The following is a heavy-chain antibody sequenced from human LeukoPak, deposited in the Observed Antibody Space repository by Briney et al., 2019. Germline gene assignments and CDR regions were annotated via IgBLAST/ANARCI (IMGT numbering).Heavy chain of an antibody. V-gene: IGHV1-2*02. CDR2: INPDSGGT. J-gene: IGHJ4*02. D-gene: IGHD5-12*01. CDR3: ARTSGYDFGTDFDY. Sequence: ASVKVSCKASGYPFTGYYLHWVRQAPGQGLEWMGWINPDSGGTDYEQKFQGRVTMTSDTSISTAYMELSRLRSDDTAVYYCARTSGYDFGTDFDYWGQGTLVTVSS. CDR1: GYPFTGYY.